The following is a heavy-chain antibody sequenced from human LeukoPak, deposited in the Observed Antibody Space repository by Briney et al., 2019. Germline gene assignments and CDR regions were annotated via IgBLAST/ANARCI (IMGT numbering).Heavy chain of an antibody. D-gene: IGHD3-22*01. CDR2: MNPNSGNT. J-gene: IGHJ4*02. CDR1: GYTFTSYD. CDR3: ARSTGDYDSSGYYCVLFDY. Sequence: ASVKVSCKASGYTFTSYDINWVRQATGQGLEWMGWMNPNSGNTGYAQKFQGRVTMTRNTSISTAYMELSSLRSEDTAVYYCARSTGDYDSSGYYCVLFDYWGQGTLVTVSS. V-gene: IGHV1-8*01.